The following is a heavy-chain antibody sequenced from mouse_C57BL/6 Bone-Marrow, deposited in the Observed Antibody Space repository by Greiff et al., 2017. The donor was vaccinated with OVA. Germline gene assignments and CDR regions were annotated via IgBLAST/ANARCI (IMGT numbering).Heavy chain of an antibody. CDR3: ARSGDPYYFDY. V-gene: IGHV1-82*01. D-gene: IGHD3-1*01. J-gene: IGHJ2*01. CDR2: IYPGDGDT. CDR1: GYAFSSSW. Sequence: VQLQQSGPELVKPGASVKISCKASGYAFSSSWMNWVKQRPGTGLEWIGRIYPGDGDTNYNEKFKSKATLTVDTSSSTAYMQLSSLTSEDSAVYYCARSGDPYYFDYWGQGTTLTVSS.